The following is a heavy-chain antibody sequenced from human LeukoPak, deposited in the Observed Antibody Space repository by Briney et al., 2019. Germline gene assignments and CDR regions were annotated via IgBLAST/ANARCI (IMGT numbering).Heavy chain of an antibody. CDR3: ARSGGYYDFWSGPSVGMDV. CDR1: GYTLTSYD. Sequence: GASVKVSCKASGYTLTSYDINWVRQATGQGLEWMGWMNPNSGNTGYAQKFQGRVTMTRNTSISTAYMELSSLRSEDTAVYYCARSGGYYDFWSGPSVGMDVWGQGTTVTVSS. V-gene: IGHV1-8*01. D-gene: IGHD3-3*01. CDR2: MNPNSGNT. J-gene: IGHJ6*02.